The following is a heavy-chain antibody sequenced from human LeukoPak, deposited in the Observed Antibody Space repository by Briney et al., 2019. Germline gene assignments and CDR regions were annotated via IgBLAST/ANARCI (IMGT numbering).Heavy chain of an antibody. CDR2: VYTSGAT. J-gene: IGHJ4*02. D-gene: IGHD6-13*01. V-gene: IGHV4-61*02. Sequence: SETLSLTCTVSGDSITTGNYYWSWVRQPAGKGLEWIGRVYTSGATNSNPSLKNRASISIDPSKNQFSLNLDSVTAADTAVYYCARGGSSWPIPPHWFDYWGPGVLVTVSS. CDR3: ARGGSSWPIPPHWFDY. CDR1: GDSITTGNYY.